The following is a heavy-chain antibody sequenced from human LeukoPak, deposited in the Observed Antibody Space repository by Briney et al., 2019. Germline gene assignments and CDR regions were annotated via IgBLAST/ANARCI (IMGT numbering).Heavy chain of an antibody. CDR2: HYWKDGN. CDR3: AHRRFSCSSTSCYVNWFDP. CDR1: GFSLSTSGQG. J-gene: IGHJ5*02. V-gene: IGHV2-5*01. D-gene: IGHD2-2*01. Sequence: GSAPTLVYHAQTLTLTCTFSGFSLSTSGQGVDWIRQPTGNTLESLALHYWKDGNSNSTSTNSRLAITKDTCKKQDVLTMNNMDTVETATYYVAHRRFSCSSTSCYVNWFDPWGQGTLVTVSS.